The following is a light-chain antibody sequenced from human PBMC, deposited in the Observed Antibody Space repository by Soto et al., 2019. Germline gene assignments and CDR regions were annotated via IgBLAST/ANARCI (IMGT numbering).Light chain of an antibody. CDR3: QLYHRYIT. CDR2: TAS. V-gene: IGKV1-5*03. CDR1: QSIDDW. J-gene: IGKJ5*01. Sequence: DIQMTQSPSTLSASVGDRVTITCRASQSIDDWLAWYQQKPGKAPKLLIYTASSLQSGVPSRFSGSGSWTEFTLTISSLQPDDFATYYCQLYHRYITFGQGTRLEIK.